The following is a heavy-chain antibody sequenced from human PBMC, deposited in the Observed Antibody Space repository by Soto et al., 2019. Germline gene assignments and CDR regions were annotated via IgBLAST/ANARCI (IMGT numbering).Heavy chain of an antibody. V-gene: IGHV3-33*01. CDR1: GFTFSSYG. J-gene: IGHJ4*02. CDR2: IWYDGSNK. D-gene: IGHD6-13*01. Sequence: QVQLVESGGGVVQPGRSLRLSCAASGFTFSSYGMHWVRQAPGKGLEWVAVIWYDGSNKYYADSVKGRFTISRDNSKNTLYLQMNSLRAEDTAVYYCARDHLRYSSSCHDYWGQGTLVTVSS. CDR3: ARDHLRYSSSCHDY.